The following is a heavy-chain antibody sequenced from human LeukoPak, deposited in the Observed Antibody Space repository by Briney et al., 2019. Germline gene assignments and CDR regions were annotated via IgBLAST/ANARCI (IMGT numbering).Heavy chain of an antibody. CDR3: AKDLRGELLFGAFDI. D-gene: IGHD1-26*01. J-gene: IGHJ3*02. V-gene: IGHV3-9*01. CDR2: ISWNSGSI. CDR1: GFTFDDYA. Sequence: PGGSLRLSCAASGFTFDDYAMHWVGQAQGKGLEGSPVISWNSGSIGYADSVKGRFTISRDNAKNSLYLQMNSLRAEDTALYYCAKDLRGELLFGAFDIWGQGTMVTVSS.